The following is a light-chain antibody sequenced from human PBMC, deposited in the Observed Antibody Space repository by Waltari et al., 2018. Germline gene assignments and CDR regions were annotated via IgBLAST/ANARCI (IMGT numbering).Light chain of an antibody. J-gene: IGLJ3*02. V-gene: IGLV3-25*03. Sequence: SYELTQPPSVSVSPGQSANITCSGDALPKQYTSWYQQKPGQAPVLIIYRDIKRASGIPERISGSSAGTTATLTIGGVQAEDEADYFCQSADMSATYWVFGGGTKMTVL. CDR1: ALPKQY. CDR2: RDI. CDR3: QSADMSATYWV.